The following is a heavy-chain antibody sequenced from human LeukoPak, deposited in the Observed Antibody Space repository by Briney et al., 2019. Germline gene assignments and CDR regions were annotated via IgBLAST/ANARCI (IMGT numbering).Heavy chain of an antibody. D-gene: IGHD2-2*01. CDR2: IRHDGTEK. CDR1: GFTFSGYA. J-gene: IGHJ4*02. V-gene: IGHV3-7*01. CDR3: ATYCSSTSCWNDY. Sequence: GGSLRLSCAASGFTFSGYAMSWVRQAPGKGLEWVANIRHDGTEKYYVDSMKGRFTVSRDNTKNSLYLQINSLRAEDTAVYYCATYCSSTSCWNDYWGQGTLVTVSS.